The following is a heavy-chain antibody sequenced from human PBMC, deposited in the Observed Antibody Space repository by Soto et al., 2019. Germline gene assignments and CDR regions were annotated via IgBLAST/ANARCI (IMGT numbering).Heavy chain of an antibody. D-gene: IGHD3-16*02. CDR3: ARYTPTDYDYIWGSLRSIETPFDY. V-gene: IGHV4-34*01. J-gene: IGHJ4*02. CDR1: GGSFSGYY. Sequence: QVQLQQWGAGLLKPSETLSLSCAVYGGSFSGYYWSWIRQPPGKGLEWIGEINHSGSTNYNPSLKSRVTISVDTSKNQFSLRLSSVTAADTAVYYCARYTPTDYDYIWGSLRSIETPFDYWGQGTLVTVSS. CDR2: INHSGST.